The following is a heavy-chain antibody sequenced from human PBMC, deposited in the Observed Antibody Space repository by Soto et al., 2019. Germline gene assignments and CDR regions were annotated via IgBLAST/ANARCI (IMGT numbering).Heavy chain of an antibody. J-gene: IGHJ4*02. Sequence: QIQLVQSGAEVKKPGASVKVSCKASGYTFSSIGISWVRQAPGQGLEWMGWISPYKGNTHYAQGLQGRVTMTTDTSASTAYMELRSLRSDDTAVYYCARDWDASGSYYTDYWGQGTLVTVSS. CDR3: ARDWDASGSYYTDY. D-gene: IGHD3-10*01. V-gene: IGHV1-18*01. CDR1: GYTFSSIG. CDR2: ISPYKGNT.